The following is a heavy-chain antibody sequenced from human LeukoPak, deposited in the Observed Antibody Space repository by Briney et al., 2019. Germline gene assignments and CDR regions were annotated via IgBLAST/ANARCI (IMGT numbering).Heavy chain of an antibody. CDR2: MNPNSDNT. CDR3: ARGRRRDGYYFDY. V-gene: IGHV1-8*01. J-gene: IGHJ4*02. Sequence: ASVKVSCKASGNTFTTYDINWVRQATGQGLEWMGWMNPNSDNTGYAQKFQGRVTVTRNTSISTAYMELSSLRSEDTAVYYCARGRRRDGYYFDYWGQGTLVTVSS. D-gene: IGHD5-24*01. CDR1: GNTFTTYD.